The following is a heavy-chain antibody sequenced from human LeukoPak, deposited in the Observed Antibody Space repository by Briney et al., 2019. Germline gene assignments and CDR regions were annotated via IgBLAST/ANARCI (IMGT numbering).Heavy chain of an antibody. CDR3: AREPSGYDLSSSGY. V-gene: IGHV3-23*01. CDR2: ISGSGGST. CDR1: GFTFSSYG. J-gene: IGHJ4*02. D-gene: IGHD5-12*01. Sequence: PGGSLRLSCAASGFTFSSYGMSWVRQAPGKGLEWVSAISGSGGSTYYADSVKGRFTISRDNAKNSLYLQMNSLRAEDTAVYYCAREPSGYDLSSSGYWGQGTLVTVSS.